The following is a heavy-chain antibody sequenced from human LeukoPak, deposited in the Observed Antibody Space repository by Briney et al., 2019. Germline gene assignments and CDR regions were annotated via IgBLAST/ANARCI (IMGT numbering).Heavy chain of an antibody. CDR1: GGTFSSYA. CDR2: IIPILGIA. D-gene: IGHD4-17*01. CDR3: ASYGDHGGYFQH. J-gene: IGHJ1*01. Sequence: ASVKVSCKASGGTFSSYAISWVQQAPGQGLEWMGRIIPILGIANYAQKFQGRVTITADKSTSTAYMELSSLRSEDTAVYYCASYGDHGGYFQHWGQGTLVTVSS. V-gene: IGHV1-69*04.